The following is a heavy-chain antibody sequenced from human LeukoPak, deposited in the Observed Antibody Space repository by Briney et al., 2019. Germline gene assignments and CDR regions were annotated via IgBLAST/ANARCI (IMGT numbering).Heavy chain of an antibody. Sequence: SETLSLTCTVSGASVTSYYWNWIRQPPGKGLEWIGYILYSGTTNYNPSLNSRVTMSLDTSKNQFSLELSSATAADTAVYYCARRIIARGLGQENWFDPWGQGILVTVSS. V-gene: IGHV4-59*02. J-gene: IGHJ5*02. D-gene: IGHD3-16*01. CDR2: ILYSGTT. CDR1: GASVTSYY. CDR3: ARRIIARGLGQENWFDP.